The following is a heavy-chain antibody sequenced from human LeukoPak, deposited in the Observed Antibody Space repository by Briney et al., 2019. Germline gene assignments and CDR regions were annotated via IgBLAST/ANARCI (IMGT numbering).Heavy chain of an antibody. CDR1: GYTFTSYD. CDR3: ARNLDILAGHNYFDY. CDR2: MNPNSGNT. J-gene: IGHJ4*02. Sequence: ASVKVSCKASGYTFTSYDINWVRQATGQGLEWMGWMNPNSGNTGYAQKFQGRVTMTRNNSISTAYMELSSLRSDDTAVYYCARNLDILAGHNYFDYWGQGTLVTVSS. D-gene: IGHD3-9*01. V-gene: IGHV1-8*01.